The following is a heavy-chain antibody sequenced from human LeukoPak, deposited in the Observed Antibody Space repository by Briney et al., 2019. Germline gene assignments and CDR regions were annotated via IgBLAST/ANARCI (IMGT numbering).Heavy chain of an antibody. CDR2: IYYSGST. V-gene: IGHV4-59*01. Sequence: SETLSLTRTVSGGSISSYYWSWIRQPPGKGLEWIGYIYYSGSTNYNPSLKSRVTISVDTSKNQFSLKLSSVTAADTAVYYCARAVVPAAGYFYYYYMDVWGKGTTVTVSS. CDR1: GGSISSYY. J-gene: IGHJ6*03. CDR3: ARAVVPAAGYFYYYYMDV. D-gene: IGHD2-2*01.